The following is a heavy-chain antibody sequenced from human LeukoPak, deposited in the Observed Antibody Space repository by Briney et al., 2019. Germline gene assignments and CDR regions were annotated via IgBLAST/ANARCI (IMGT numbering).Heavy chain of an antibody. CDR1: GYTFTGYY. CDR3: ARLMLKYYYDSSGYGAFDI. V-gene: IGHV1-46*01. CDR2: INPSGGST. J-gene: IGHJ3*02. D-gene: IGHD3-22*01. Sequence: ASVKVSCKASGYTFTGYYMHWVRQAPGQGLEWMGIINPSGGSTNYAQKFQGRVTITADESTSTAYMELSSLRSEDTAVYYCARLMLKYYYDSSGYGAFDIWGQGTMVTVSS.